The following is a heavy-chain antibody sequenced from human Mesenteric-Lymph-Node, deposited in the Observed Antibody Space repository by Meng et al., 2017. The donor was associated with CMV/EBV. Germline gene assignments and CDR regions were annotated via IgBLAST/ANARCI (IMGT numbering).Heavy chain of an antibody. CDR1: GFTFSSYS. CDR2: ISSSSSYI. J-gene: IGHJ3*02. CDR3: ARARWLQFLEGDAFAI. D-gene: IGHD3-3*01. Sequence: GGSLRLSCAASGFTFSSYSMNWVRQAPGKGLEWVSSISSSSSYIYYADSVKGRFTISRDNAKNSLYLQMNSLRAEDTAVYYCARARWLQFLEGDAFAIWGQGTMVTVSS. V-gene: IGHV3-21*01.